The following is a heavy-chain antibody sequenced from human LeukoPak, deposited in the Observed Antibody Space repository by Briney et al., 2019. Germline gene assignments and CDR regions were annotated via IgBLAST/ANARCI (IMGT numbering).Heavy chain of an antibody. Sequence: ASVKVSCKVSGYTLTELSMHGVGQAPGKGLGWMGGFDPEDGETIYAQKFQGRVTMTEDTSTDTAYMELSSLRSEDTAVYYCATGRGYDFWSDLDYWGQGTLVTVSS. D-gene: IGHD3-3*01. CDR1: GYTLTELS. CDR3: ATGRGYDFWSDLDY. J-gene: IGHJ4*02. CDR2: FDPEDGET. V-gene: IGHV1-24*01.